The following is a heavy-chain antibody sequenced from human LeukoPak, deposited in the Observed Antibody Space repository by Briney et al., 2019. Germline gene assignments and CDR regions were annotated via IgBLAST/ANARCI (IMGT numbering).Heavy chain of an antibody. CDR3: ARDLAANDY. CDR2: IYYSGST. Sequence: SETLSLTCTVSGGSISSSSYYWGWIRQPPGKGLEWIGSIYYSGSTYYNPSLKSRVTISVDTSKNQFSLKLSSVTAADTAVYYCARDLAANDYWGQGTLVTVSS. D-gene: IGHD6-13*01. V-gene: IGHV4-39*07. CDR1: GGSISSSSYY. J-gene: IGHJ4*02.